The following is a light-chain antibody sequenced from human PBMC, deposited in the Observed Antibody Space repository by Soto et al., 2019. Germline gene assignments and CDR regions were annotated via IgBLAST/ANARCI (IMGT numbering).Light chain of an antibody. CDR2: GVS. CDR1: QSVSSD. J-gene: IGKJ5*01. CDR3: QQYNNWPPIT. V-gene: IGKV3-15*01. Sequence: EIVMTQSPANLSASPGERATLSCMTSQSVSSDLAWYQQKPGQAPRLLIYGVSTRASGVSARFSGSGSGTEFTLTISSLQSEDAAVYYCQQYNNWPPITFGQGTRLEIK.